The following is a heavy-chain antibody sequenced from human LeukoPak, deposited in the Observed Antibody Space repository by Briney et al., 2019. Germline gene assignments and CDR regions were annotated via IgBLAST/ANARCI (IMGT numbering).Heavy chain of an antibody. Sequence: GGSLRLSCAASGFTFSNYAMNWVRRAPGKGLEWVSAISGSGGSTYYADSVKGRFTISRDNSKNTLYLQMNSLRAEDTAVYYCARHYDFWSGYPFDYWGQGTLVTVSS. CDR3: ARHYDFWSGYPFDY. J-gene: IGHJ4*02. D-gene: IGHD3-3*01. CDR2: ISGSGGST. CDR1: GFTFSNYA. V-gene: IGHV3-23*01.